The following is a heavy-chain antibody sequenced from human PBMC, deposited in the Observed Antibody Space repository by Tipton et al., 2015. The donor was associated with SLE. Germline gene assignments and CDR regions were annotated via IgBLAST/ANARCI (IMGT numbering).Heavy chain of an antibody. J-gene: IGHJ4*02. Sequence: TLSLTCTVSGGSISSYYWSWIRQPAGRGLEWIGRIYSSGTTNYNPSLKSRLSISIDTSNNQFSLKWNSVTAADTAVYYCARGERSSMPDCWGQGTLVTVSS. CDR3: ARGERSSMPDC. CDR1: GGSISSYY. D-gene: IGHD2-2*01. V-gene: IGHV4-4*07. CDR2: IYSSGTT.